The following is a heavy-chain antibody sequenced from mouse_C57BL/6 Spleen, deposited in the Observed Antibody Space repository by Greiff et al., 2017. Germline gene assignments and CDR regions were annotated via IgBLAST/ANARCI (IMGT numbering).Heavy chain of an antibody. CDR1: GYSITSGYY. V-gene: IGHV3-6*01. CDR3: ARGGIIRVSYYFDY. J-gene: IGHJ2*01. Sequence: VQLQQSGPGLVKPSQSLSLTCSVTGYSITSGYYWNWIRQFPGNKLEWMGYISYDGSNNYNPSLKNRISITRDTSKNQFFLKLNSVTTEYTATYYCARGGIIRVSYYFDYWGQGTTLTVSS. CDR2: ISYDGSN. D-gene: IGHD1-3*01.